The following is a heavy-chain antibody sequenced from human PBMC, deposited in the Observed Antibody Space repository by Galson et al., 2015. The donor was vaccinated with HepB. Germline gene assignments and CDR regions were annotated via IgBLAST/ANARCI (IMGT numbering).Heavy chain of an antibody. CDR1: GYTLTELS. CDR2: FDPEDGET. V-gene: IGHV1-24*01. D-gene: IGHD6-19*01. J-gene: IGHJ4*02. CDR3: AREVHSSGWNDY. Sequence: SVKVSCKVSGYTLTELSMHWVRQAPGKGLEWMGGFDPEDGETIYAQKFQGRVTMTEDTSTDTAYMELSSLRAEDTAVYYCAREVHSSGWNDYWGQGTLVTVSS.